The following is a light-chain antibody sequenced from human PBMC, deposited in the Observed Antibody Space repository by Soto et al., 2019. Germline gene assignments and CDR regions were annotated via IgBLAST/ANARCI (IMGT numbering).Light chain of an antibody. V-gene: IGKV1-39*01. CDR2: AAS. CDR1: QSISSY. CDR3: QQSYSTPRT. J-gene: IGKJ1*01. Sequence: DIQMTQSPSSLSASVGDRVTITCRASQSISSYLNWYQQKPGKAPNLPIYAASSLQSGVPSRFSGSGSGTDFTLTISSLQPEDFATYYCQQSYSTPRTFGQGTKVEIK.